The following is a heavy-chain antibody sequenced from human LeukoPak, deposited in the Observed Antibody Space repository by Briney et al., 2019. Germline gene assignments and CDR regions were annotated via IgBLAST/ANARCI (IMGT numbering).Heavy chain of an antibody. D-gene: IGHD3-10*01. CDR3: AKDSAHLPMVRGVYLDY. Sequence: AGGSLRLSCAASGFTFSSYAMSWVRQAPGKGLEWVSAISGSGGSTYYADSVKGRFTISRDNSKNTLYLQMSSLRAEDTAVYYCAKDSAHLPMVRGVYLDYWGQGTLVTVSS. CDR2: ISGSGGST. V-gene: IGHV3-23*01. CDR1: GFTFSSYA. J-gene: IGHJ4*02.